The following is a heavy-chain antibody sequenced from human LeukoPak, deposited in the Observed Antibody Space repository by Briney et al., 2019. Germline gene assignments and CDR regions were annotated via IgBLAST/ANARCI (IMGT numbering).Heavy chain of an antibody. D-gene: IGHD3-22*01. J-gene: IGHJ4*02. Sequence: GGSLRLSCEASGFTFSGHYIDWLRQAPGKGLQWVGSTRDKVHSYTTEYAASVKGRFTISRDDSKKSVYLQMNSLKTEDTAVYYCATAIGDSTAYYYFDFWGQGTLVTVSS. V-gene: IGHV3-72*01. CDR1: GFTFSGHY. CDR2: TRDKVHSYTT. CDR3: ATAIGDSTAYYYFDF.